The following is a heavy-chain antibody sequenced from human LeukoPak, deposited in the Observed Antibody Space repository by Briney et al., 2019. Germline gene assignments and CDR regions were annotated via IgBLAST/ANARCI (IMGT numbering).Heavy chain of an antibody. J-gene: IGHJ4*02. CDR1: GFTFSSYV. CDR2: ISASGGGT. D-gene: IGHD6-13*01. CDR3: AKDERANSWIFDF. V-gene: IGHV3-23*01. Sequence: AGGSLRLSCAASGFTFSSYVMNWVRQAPGKGLEWVSTISASGGGTYYVDSVKGRFTISRDNSKNTLYLQMNSLRAEDTAVYYCAKDERANSWIFDFWGQGTLVTVSS.